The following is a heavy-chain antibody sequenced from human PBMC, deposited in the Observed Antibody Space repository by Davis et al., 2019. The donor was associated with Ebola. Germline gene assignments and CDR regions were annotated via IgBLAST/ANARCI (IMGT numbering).Heavy chain of an antibody. J-gene: IGHJ6*04. Sequence: GESLKISCAASGFTFSSYDMHWVRQATGKGLEWVSAIGTAGDTYYPGSVKGRFTISRDNAKNSLYLQMNSLRAEDTAVYYCARDYYQMAYYYYDMDVWGKGTTVTVSS. CDR2: IGTAGDT. V-gene: IGHV3-13*01. CDR1: GFTFSSYD. CDR3: ARDYYQMAYYYYDMDV. D-gene: IGHD3-10*01.